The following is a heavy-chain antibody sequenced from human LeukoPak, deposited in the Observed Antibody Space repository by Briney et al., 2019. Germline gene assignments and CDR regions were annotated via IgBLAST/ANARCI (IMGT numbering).Heavy chain of an antibody. CDR2: INHSGST. CDR1: GGSFSGYY. CDR3: ASQGHHGKIVGTTLSYFYMDV. J-gene: IGHJ6*03. V-gene: IGHV4-34*01. Sequence: SENLSLTCAVYGGSFSGYYWSWIRQPPGKGLEWIGEINHSGSTNYNPSLKSRVTISVDTSKNQFSLKLSSVTAADTAFYYCASQGHHGKIVGTTLSYFYMDVWGKGTTVTVSS. D-gene: IGHD1-26*01.